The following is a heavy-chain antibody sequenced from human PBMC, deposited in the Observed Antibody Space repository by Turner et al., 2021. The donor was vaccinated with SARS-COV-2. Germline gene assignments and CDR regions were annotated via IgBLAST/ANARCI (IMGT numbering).Heavy chain of an antibody. J-gene: IGHJ4*02. CDR1: GFTISRYA. CDR2: TSSNGGST. Sequence: EVQLVESGGCVVKPVGSLRLSCSASGFTISRYAMHWVRQTPGKGLEYVSATSSNGGSTYYADSVKGRFTISRDNSKNTLYLQMRSLTTEDTAVYYCVKGSYWGQGTLVTVSS. CDR3: VKGSY. V-gene: IGHV3-64D*06.